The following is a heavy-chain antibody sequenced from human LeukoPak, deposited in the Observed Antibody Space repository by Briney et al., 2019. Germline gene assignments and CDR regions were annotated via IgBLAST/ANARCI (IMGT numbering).Heavy chain of an antibody. Sequence: GGSLRLSCAASGFTFSNYWMAWVRQAPGKGLEWVANIKEDGSEKYHADSLKGRFTISRDNTKNSLYLQLNSLRAEDTAIYFCANLLESWWGQGTLVTVSP. V-gene: IGHV3-7*01. J-gene: IGHJ4*02. CDR1: GFTFSNYW. D-gene: IGHD6-13*01. CDR2: IKEDGSEK. CDR3: ANLLESW.